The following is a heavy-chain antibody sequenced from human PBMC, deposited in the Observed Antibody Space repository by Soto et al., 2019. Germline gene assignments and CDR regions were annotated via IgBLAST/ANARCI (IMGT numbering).Heavy chain of an antibody. J-gene: IGHJ4*02. CDR1: GGSISSYY. CDR2: IYYSGST. V-gene: IGHV4-59*08. Sequence: PSETLSLTCTVSGGSISSYYWSWIRQPPGKGLEWIGYIYYSGSTNYNPSLKSRVTISVDTSKNQFSLKLSSVTAADTAVYYCARSAPYGSGSSFDYWGQGTLVTVSS. CDR3: ARSAPYGSGSSFDY. D-gene: IGHD3-10*01.